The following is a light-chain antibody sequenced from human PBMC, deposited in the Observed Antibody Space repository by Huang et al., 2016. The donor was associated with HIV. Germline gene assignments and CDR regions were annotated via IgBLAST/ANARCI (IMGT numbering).Light chain of an antibody. CDR3: QQYNNWPPKYT. Sequence: EIVMTQSPATLSVSPGERATLSCRASQSISDNLAWYQQKPGQPPRLLIDGASTRAPGTPARFSGVGSGTEFTLTISGLQSEDFATYYCQQYNNWPPKYTFGQGTRLG. CDR2: GAS. CDR1: QSISDN. J-gene: IGKJ2*01. V-gene: IGKV3-15*01.